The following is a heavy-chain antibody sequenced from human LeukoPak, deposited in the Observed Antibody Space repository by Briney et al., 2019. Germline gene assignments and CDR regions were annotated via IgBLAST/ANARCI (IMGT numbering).Heavy chain of an antibody. CDR2: IKTDGSIT. Sequence: GGSLRLSCAASGFSFSVYWMHWVRQAPGKGPVWVSRIKTDGSITDYADSVKGRFTISRDNAKNTLYLQMNSLRAEDTAVYYCVRKALGYRLGYGDYWGQGTLVTASS. CDR1: GFSFSVYW. J-gene: IGHJ4*02. CDR3: VRKALGYRLGYGDY. V-gene: IGHV3-74*01. D-gene: IGHD5-12*01.